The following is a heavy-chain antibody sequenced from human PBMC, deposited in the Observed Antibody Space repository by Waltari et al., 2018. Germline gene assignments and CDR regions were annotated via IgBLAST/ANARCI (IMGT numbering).Heavy chain of an antibody. CDR1: GFTFGSYG. CDR3: ARDREIAAAGTGFDY. CDR2: IWYDGSNK. V-gene: IGHV3-33*01. D-gene: IGHD6-13*01. Sequence: QVQLVESGGGVVQPGRSLRLSCAASGFTFGSYGMHWVRRAPGKGLEWVAVIWYDGSNKYYADSVKGRFTISRDNSKNTLYLQMNSLRAEDTAVYYCARDREIAAAGTGFDYWGQGTLVTVSS. J-gene: IGHJ4*02.